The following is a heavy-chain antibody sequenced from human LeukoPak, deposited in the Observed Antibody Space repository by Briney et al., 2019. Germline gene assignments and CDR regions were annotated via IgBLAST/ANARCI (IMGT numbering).Heavy chain of an antibody. D-gene: IGHD6-13*01. CDR1: GYTFTSYA. V-gene: IGHV1-3*01. J-gene: IGHJ4*02. CDR3: ARVDFAAAAEGY. CDR2: INAGNGNT. Sequence: ASVKVSCKASGYTFTSYAMHWVRQAPGQRLEWMGWINAGNGNTEYSQKFQGRVTITRDTSASTAYMELSSLRAEDTAVYYCARVDFAAAAEGYWGQGTLVTVSS.